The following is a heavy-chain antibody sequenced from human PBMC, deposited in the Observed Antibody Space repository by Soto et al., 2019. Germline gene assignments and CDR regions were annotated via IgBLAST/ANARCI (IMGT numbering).Heavy chain of an antibody. Sequence: QITLKESGPTLVKPTQTLTLTCTFSGFSLSTSGVGVGWIRQPPGKALEWLALIYWDDDKRYSPSLKSRLTITNDTSKNQVVLTMTNMDPVDTATYYCAHSPGLCFGELPHAFDIWGQGTMVTVSS. D-gene: IGHD3-10*01. V-gene: IGHV2-5*02. CDR2: IYWDDDK. CDR1: GFSLSTSGVG. CDR3: AHSPGLCFGELPHAFDI. J-gene: IGHJ3*02.